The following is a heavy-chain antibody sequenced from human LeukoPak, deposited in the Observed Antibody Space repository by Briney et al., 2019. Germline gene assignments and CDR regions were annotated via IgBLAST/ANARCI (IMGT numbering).Heavy chain of an antibody. CDR1: GGSIKSYF. V-gene: IGHV4-59*01. CDR2: IWDTEIT. D-gene: IGHD5-12*01. Sequence: PSETLSLNCTVSGGSIKSYFWSLLRQPPGKGLEWIGYIWDTEITDYNPSLKSRVTISLDTSKNHFSLKLRSVTAADTALYFCARGLVLATDDAFDIWGQGTLVTVSS. CDR3: ARGLVLATDDAFDI. J-gene: IGHJ3*02.